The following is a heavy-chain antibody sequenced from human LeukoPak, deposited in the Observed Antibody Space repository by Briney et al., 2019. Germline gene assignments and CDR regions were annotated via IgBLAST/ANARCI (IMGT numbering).Heavy chain of an antibody. CDR2: INPSGGST. Sequence: ASVKVSCKASGYTFTSYYMHWVRQAPGQGLEWMGIINPSGGSTSYAQKFQGRVTTTRDMSTSTVYMELSSLRSEDTAVYYCAREGYSYGIAKDYWGQGTLVTVSS. J-gene: IGHJ4*02. CDR1: GYTFTSYY. V-gene: IGHV1-46*01. D-gene: IGHD5-18*01. CDR3: AREGYSYGIAKDY.